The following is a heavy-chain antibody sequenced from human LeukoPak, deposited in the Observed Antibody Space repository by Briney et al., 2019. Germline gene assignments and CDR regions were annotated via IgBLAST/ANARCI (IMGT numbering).Heavy chain of an antibody. CDR2: INPSGGST. D-gene: IGHD5-18*01. Sequence: ASVKVSCKASVYTFTSYYMHWVRQAPGQGLEWMGIINPSGGSTSYAQKFQGRVTMTRDMSTSTVYMELSSLRSEDTAVYYCARGVTHVDTAMVPDYWGQGTLVTVSS. CDR3: ARGVTHVDTAMVPDY. V-gene: IGHV1-46*01. CDR1: VYTFTSYY. J-gene: IGHJ4*02.